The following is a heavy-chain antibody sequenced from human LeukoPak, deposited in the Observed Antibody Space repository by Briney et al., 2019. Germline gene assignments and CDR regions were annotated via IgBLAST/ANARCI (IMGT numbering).Heavy chain of an antibody. D-gene: IGHD6-19*01. V-gene: IGHV4-34*01. Sequence: SETLSLTCAVYGGSFSGYYWSWIRQPPGKGLEWIGEINHSGSTNYNPSLKSRVTISVDTSKNQFSLKLSSVTAADTAVYYCARRGGWSYNWFDPWGQGTLVTVSS. J-gene: IGHJ5*02. CDR2: INHSGST. CDR1: GGSFSGYY. CDR3: ARRGGWSYNWFDP.